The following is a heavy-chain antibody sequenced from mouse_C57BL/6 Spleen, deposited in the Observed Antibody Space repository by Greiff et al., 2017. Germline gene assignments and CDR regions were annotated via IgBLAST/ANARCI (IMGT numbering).Heavy chain of an antibody. CDR1: GFTFSSYA. CDR3: ARDSGSSYARYFDV. J-gene: IGHJ1*03. CDR2: ISDGGSYT. V-gene: IGHV5-4*01. Sequence: EVQRVESGGGLVKPGGSLKLSCAASGFTFSSYAMSWVRQTPEKRLEWVATISDGGSYTYYPDNVKGRFTISRDNAKNNLYLQMSHLKSEDTAMYYCARDSGSSYARYFDVWGTGTTVTVSS. D-gene: IGHD1-1*01.